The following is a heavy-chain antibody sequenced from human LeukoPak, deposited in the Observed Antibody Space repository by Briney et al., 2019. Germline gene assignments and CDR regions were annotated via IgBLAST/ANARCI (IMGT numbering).Heavy chain of an antibody. J-gene: IGHJ4*02. V-gene: IGHV3-7*04. Sequence: GGSLRLSCAASGFTFSNSWMTWVRQAPGKGLQWVAYISPDGSGKFYVDSVKGRFTISKDNAKNSLFLQMNSLRAEDTAVYYCAKDSGSYWGQGTLVTVSS. CDR2: ISPDGSGK. CDR3: AKDSGSY. D-gene: IGHD1-26*01. CDR1: GFTFSNSW.